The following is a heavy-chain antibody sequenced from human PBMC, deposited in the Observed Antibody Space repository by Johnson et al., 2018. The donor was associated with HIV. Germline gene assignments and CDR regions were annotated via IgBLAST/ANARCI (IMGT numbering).Heavy chain of an antibody. J-gene: IGHJ3*01. CDR1: GFNVSSNY. CDR2: IYSGGST. CDR3: ARDPRVESAKYAFDF. D-gene: IGHD4/OR15-4a*01. V-gene: IGHV3-66*01. Sequence: VQLVESGGGLVQPGGSLRLSCAASGFNVSSNYMSWVRQAPGKGLEWVSVIYSGGSTYYADSVKGRFTISRDNSKNTLYLQMNSLRAEDTAVYYCARDPRVESAKYAFDFWGQGTMVTVSS.